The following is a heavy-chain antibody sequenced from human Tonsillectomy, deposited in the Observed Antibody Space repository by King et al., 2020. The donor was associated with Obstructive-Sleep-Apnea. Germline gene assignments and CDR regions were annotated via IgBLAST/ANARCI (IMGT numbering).Heavy chain of an antibody. D-gene: IGHD4-11*01. J-gene: IGHJ4*02. CDR3: AKDPIRHSNSVGFRRTDFDY. CDR1: GFTFSSYG. CDR2: IRYDGSNK. Sequence: VQLVESGGGVVQPGRSLRLSCAASGFTFSSYGMHWVRQAPGKGLKWVAFIRYDGSNKYYADSVKGRFTISRDNSKNTLYLQMNSLRAEDTAVYYCAKDPIRHSNSVGFRRTDFDYWGQGTLVTVSS. V-gene: IGHV3-30*02.